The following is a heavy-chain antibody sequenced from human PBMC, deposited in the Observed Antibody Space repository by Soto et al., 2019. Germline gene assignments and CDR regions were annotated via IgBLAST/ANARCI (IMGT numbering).Heavy chain of an antibody. CDR2: INTDGSST. CDR1: GFTFSNYW. CDR3: ARGPEGFSWFEA. Sequence: EVPLVESGGGLVQPGGSLRLSCAASGFTFSNYWIHWVRQTPGKGLVWVSRINTDGSSTMYADSVKGRFTISRDNAKNTVYLQMNSLSDDDTAVYYCARGPEGFSWFEAWGQGTLVTVSS. J-gene: IGHJ5*02. V-gene: IGHV3-74*03.